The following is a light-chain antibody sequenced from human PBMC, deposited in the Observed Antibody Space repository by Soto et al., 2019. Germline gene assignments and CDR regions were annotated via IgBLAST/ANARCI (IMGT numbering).Light chain of an antibody. CDR2: GAS. V-gene: IGKV3-15*01. CDR3: QHYSNWPPWT. CDR1: QSVSSN. Sequence: EIVMPQSPATLSVSPGERATLACRASQSVSSNLAWYQQKPGPAPRLLIYGASTRAAGIPARFSGSGSGTEFTLTITSLQSEDFAVYYCQHYSNWPPWTFGQGTKVEIK. J-gene: IGKJ1*01.